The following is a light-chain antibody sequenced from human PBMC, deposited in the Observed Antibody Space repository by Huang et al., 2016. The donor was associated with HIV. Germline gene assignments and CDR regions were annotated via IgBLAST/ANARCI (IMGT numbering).Light chain of an antibody. V-gene: IGKV1-39*01. CDR3: QQSYSTRLT. CDR2: AAS. J-gene: IGKJ4*01. CDR1: QSISSY. Sequence: DIQMTQSPSSLSASVGDRVTITCRASQSISSYLNWYQQKPGKAPKVLIYAASSLQSGGPSRFSGSGSGTDFTLTISSLQPEDFATYYCQQSYSTRLTFGGGTKVEIK.